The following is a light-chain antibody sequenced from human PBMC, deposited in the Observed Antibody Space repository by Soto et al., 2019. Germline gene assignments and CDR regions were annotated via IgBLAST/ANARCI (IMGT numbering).Light chain of an antibody. Sequence: ETMMTQSPATLSVSLGARATLSCRASQSLRSSLAWYQQKPGQAPRLLIYDESTRATGIPARFSGSGSGTDFTLTISGMQSEDFAVYYCKQYNNWHQTFGTGTKVDI. CDR3: KQYNNWHQT. CDR1: QSLRSS. CDR2: DES. V-gene: IGKV3-15*01. J-gene: IGKJ1*01.